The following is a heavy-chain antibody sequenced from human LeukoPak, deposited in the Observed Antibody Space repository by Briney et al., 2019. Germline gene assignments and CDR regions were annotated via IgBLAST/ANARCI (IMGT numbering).Heavy chain of an antibody. CDR3: ARDLTVGATVRYFDY. J-gene: IGHJ4*02. V-gene: IGHV3-21*01. CDR2: ISSSSSYI. CDR1: GFTFSSYS. Sequence: GGSLRLYCAASGFTFSSYSMNWVRQAPGKGLEWVSSISSSSSYIYYADSVKGRFTISRDNAKNSLYLQMNSLRAEDTAVYYCARDLTVGATVRYFDYWGQGTLVTVSS. D-gene: IGHD1-26*01.